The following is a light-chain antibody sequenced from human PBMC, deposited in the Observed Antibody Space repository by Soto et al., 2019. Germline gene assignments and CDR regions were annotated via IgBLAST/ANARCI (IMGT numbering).Light chain of an antibody. CDR2: SNN. V-gene: IGLV1-44*01. CDR1: SSNIGSNT. Sequence: QSVLTQPPSASGTPGLRVTISCSGSSSNIGSNTVSWYQQLPGTAPKLLIYSNNQRPSGVPDRFSGSKSGTSASLAISGLQSEDEADYYCAAWDDSLNGYVFGTGTKLTVL. CDR3: AAWDDSLNGYV. J-gene: IGLJ1*01.